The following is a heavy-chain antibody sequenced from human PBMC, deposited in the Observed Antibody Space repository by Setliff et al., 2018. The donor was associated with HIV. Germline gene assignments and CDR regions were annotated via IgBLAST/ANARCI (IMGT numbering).Heavy chain of an antibody. D-gene: IGHD3-10*01. V-gene: IGHV4-39*01. CDR2: IHHSGTA. CDR3: ARLSGGMVPNY. J-gene: IGHJ4*02. CDR1: GGSVSTSSYS. Sequence: PSETLSLTCTVSGGSVSTSSYSWGWIRQPPGKGLEWIGSIHHSGTAYDNPSLKSRVTISVDPSKNQILLRLSSVTAADTAVYYCARLSGGMVPNYWGQGTLVTVSS.